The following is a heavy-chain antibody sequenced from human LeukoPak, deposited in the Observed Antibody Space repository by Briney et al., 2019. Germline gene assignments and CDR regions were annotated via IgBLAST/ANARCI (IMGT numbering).Heavy chain of an antibody. CDR1: GFTFSSYW. J-gene: IGHJ4*02. V-gene: IGHV3-7*01. D-gene: IGHD2-21*02. CDR3: ARDMCGGDCYLYYFVY. Sequence: GGSLRLSCAASGFTFSSYWMSWVRQAPGKGLEWVANINQGGSEKYYVDSVKGRFTISRDNAKNSLYLQMNSLRAEDTAVYYCARDMCGGDCYLYYFVYWGQGTLVTVSS. CDR2: INQGGSEK.